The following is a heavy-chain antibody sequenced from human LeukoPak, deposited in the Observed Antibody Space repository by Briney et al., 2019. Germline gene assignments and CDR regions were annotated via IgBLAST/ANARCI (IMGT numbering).Heavy chain of an antibody. V-gene: IGHV3-30*05. Sequence: GGSLRLSCAASGFTFSSYSMNWVRQAPGKGLEWVAVISYDGSNKYYADSVKGRFTISRDNSKNTLYLQMNSLRAEDTAVYYCARVGGYCSSTSCLHDAFDIWGQGTMVTVSS. J-gene: IGHJ3*02. CDR3: ARVGGYCSSTSCLHDAFDI. CDR1: GFTFSSYS. CDR2: ISYDGSNK. D-gene: IGHD2-2*01.